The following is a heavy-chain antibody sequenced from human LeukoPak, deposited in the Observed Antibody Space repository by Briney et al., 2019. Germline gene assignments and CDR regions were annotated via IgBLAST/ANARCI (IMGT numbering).Heavy chain of an antibody. CDR2: INPNSGGT. CDR1: GYTSTGYY. CDR3: ARVMNREGTNY. J-gene: IGHJ4*02. D-gene: IGHD1/OR15-1a*01. Sequence: ASVKVSCKASGYTSTGYYMHWVRQVPGQGLEWMGWINPNSGGTKYAQKFQGRVTMTRDTSISTAYMELNRLRSDDTAVYYCARVMNREGTNYWGQGTLVTVSS. V-gene: IGHV1-2*02.